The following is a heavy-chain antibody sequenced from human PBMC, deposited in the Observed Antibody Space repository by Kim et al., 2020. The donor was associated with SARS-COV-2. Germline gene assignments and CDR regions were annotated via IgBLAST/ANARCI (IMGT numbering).Heavy chain of an antibody. D-gene: IGHD3-22*01. J-gene: IGHJ3*02. CDR2: ISAYNGNT. CDR3: ARVYYYDSSGYLDDAFDI. Sequence: ASVKVSCKASGYTFTSYGISWVRQAPGQGLEWMGWISAYNGNTNYAQKLQGRVTMTTDTSTSTAYMELRSLRSDDTAVYYCARVYYYDSSGYLDDAFDIWGQGTMVTVSS. V-gene: IGHV1-18*01. CDR1: GYTFTSYG.